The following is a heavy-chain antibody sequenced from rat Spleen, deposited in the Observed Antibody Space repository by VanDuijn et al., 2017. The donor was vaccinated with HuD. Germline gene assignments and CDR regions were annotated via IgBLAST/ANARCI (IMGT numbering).Heavy chain of an antibody. J-gene: IGHJ2*01. CDR3: TADYDGTFYYDY. CDR2: INPSGGST. Sequence: EVQLVESGGGLVQPGRSLKLSCAASGFTFSDYYMAWVRQAPKKGLEWVASINPSGGSTYHRDSVRGRFSISRDNAKSTLYLQMDSLRSEDTATYYCTADYDGTFYYDYWGQGVMVTVSS. D-gene: IGHD1-12*02. CDR1: GFTFSDYY. V-gene: IGHV5-19*01.